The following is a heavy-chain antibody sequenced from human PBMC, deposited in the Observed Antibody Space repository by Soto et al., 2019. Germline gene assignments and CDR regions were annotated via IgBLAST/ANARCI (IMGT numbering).Heavy chain of an antibody. J-gene: IGHJ6*02. V-gene: IGHV5-51*01. CDR2: IYPGDSDT. D-gene: IGHD6-13*01. CDR3: AREVSSSWYEDYYYGMDV. CDR1: GYSFTSYW. Sequence: ESLKISCKGSGYSFTSYWIGWVRQMPGKGLEWMGIIYPGDSDTRYSPSFQGQVTISADKSISTAYLQWSSLKASDTAMYYCAREVSSSWYEDYYYGMDVWGQGTTVTVSS.